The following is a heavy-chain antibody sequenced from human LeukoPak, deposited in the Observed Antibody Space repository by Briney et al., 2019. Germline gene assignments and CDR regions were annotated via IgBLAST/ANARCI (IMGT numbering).Heavy chain of an antibody. CDR3: ARVKYDILTGYYRSSDY. D-gene: IGHD3-9*01. CDR2: ISAYNGNT. V-gene: IGHV1-18*01. J-gene: IGHJ4*02. CDR1: GYTFTSYG. Sequence: ASVKVSCKASGYTFTSYGISWVRQAPGQGLEWMGWISAYNGNTNYAQKLQGRVTMTTDTSTSTAYMELRSLRSDDTAVYYCARVKYDILTGYYRSSDYWGQGTLVTVSS.